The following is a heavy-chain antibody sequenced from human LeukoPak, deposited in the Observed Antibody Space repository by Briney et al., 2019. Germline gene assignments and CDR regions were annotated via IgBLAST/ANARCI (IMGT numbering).Heavy chain of an antibody. J-gene: IGHJ4*02. D-gene: IGHD2-2*03. Sequence: GGSLRLSCAASGFTFSSYGMHWVRQAPGKGLEWVAFVHFDGTTKYSGDSVKGRFTVSRDNSKDILYLQMDSLRPVDTAVYYCAKDQCTRTRCDGYPGHWGQGTLVAVSS. CDR1: GFTFSSYG. V-gene: IGHV3-30*02. CDR2: VHFDGTTK. CDR3: AKDQCTRTRCDGYPGH.